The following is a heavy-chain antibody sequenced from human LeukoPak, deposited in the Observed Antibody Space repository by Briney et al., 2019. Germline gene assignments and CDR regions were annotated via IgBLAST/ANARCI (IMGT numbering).Heavy chain of an antibody. J-gene: IGHJ4*02. V-gene: IGHV3-74*01. CDR1: GFTFSNYW. Sequence: PGGSLRLSCAASGFTFSNYWMHWVRHAPGKGLVWVSHINTDGSSTNYADSVKGRFTISRDNAKNTLYLQMNSLRAEDAAVYYCARDDILTGADYWGQGTLVTVSS. CDR2: INTDGSST. D-gene: IGHD3-9*01. CDR3: ARDDILTGADY.